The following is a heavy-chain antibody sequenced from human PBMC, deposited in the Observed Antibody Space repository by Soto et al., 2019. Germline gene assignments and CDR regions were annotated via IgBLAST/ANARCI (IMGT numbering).Heavy chain of an antibody. V-gene: IGHV4-34*01. J-gene: IGHJ5*02. CDR2: INHSGSA. CDR1: GGSFSGYY. Sequence: QVQLQQLGAGLLKPSETLSLTCAVYGGSFSGYYWSWIRQPPGKGLEWIGEINHSGSANYNPSLKSRVTISVDTSKNQFSLKLSSVTAADTAVYYCARRVVVPAAMLDWFDPWGQGTLVTVSS. CDR3: ARRVVVPAAMLDWFDP. D-gene: IGHD2-2*01.